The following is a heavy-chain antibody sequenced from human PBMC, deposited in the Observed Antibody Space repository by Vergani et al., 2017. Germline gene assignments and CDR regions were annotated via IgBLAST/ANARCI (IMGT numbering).Heavy chain of an antibody. V-gene: IGHV4-34*01. J-gene: IGHJ4*02. CDR3: ARVRMITFGGVIVARGYFDY. D-gene: IGHD3-16*02. Sequence: QVQLQQWGAGLLKPSETLSLTCAVYGGSFSGYYWSWIRQPPGKGLEWIGEIKHSGSTNYHPSLKSRVTISVDTSKNQFSLKLSSVTAADTAVYYCARVRMITFGGVIVARGYFDYWGQGTLVTVSS. CDR1: GGSFSGYY. CDR2: IKHSGST.